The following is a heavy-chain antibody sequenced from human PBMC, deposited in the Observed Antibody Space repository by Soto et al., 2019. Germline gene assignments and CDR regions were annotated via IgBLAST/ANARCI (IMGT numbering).Heavy chain of an antibody. CDR1: GGSISSSTYY. D-gene: IGHD5-12*01. J-gene: IGHJ4*02. Sequence: PSGTLSLTCLVSGGSISSSTYYWGWIRQPPGKGLEWIGSIYYSGATYYNPSLRSRITISMDRSKNHFSLKLTSVTAADTAIYYCAPVGIGTTTVDYWGQGTPVTVSS. CDR2: IYYSGAT. CDR3: APVGIGTTTVDY. V-gene: IGHV4-39*02.